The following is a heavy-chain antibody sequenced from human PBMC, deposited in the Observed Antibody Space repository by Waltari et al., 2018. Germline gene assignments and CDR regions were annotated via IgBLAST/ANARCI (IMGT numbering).Heavy chain of an antibody. CDR3: VFYSAAGY. CDR1: GVIFRDSW. J-gene: IGHJ4*02. V-gene: IGHV3-7*01. CDR2: VKPDGSGK. D-gene: IGHD1-26*01. Sequence: EVRLVESEGGLVQPGGSLRLSCAASGVIFRDSWMAWVRQAPGKGLEWVASVKPDGSGKHYVDSVKGRFTISRDNSKNSLFLEMNSLRAEDTAVYFCVFYSAAGYWGQGTLVTVSS.